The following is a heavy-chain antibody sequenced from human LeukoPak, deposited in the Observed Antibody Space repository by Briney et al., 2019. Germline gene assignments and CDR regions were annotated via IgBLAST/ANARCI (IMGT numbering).Heavy chain of an antibody. D-gene: IGHD2-2*01. V-gene: IGHV3-33*03. CDR3: AKDRNIVIIPAAIEGFDH. J-gene: IGHJ4*02. CDR1: GFTFSTYG. CDR2: IWNDGSKK. Sequence: PGGSLRLSCAASGFTFSTYGMHWVRQAPGKGLEWVAVIWNDGSKKYYADSVKGRFTISRDKYKNVLYLQMNTLRVDDTAAYYCAKDRNIVIIPAAIEGFDHWGLGTLVTVSS.